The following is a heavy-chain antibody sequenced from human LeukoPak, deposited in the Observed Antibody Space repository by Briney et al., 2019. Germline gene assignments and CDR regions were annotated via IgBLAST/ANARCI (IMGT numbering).Heavy chain of an antibody. D-gene: IGHD3-10*01. J-gene: IGHJ4*02. Sequence: ASVKVSCKSSGYTFTSYAMHCVRQAPGQGLEWMGWINAGNGNTKYSQKFQGRVTITRDTSASTAYMALSSLRSEDTAVYYCARIQRPYGSGSYQPYYYFDYWGQGTLVTVSS. V-gene: IGHV1-3*01. CDR1: GYTFTSYA. CDR3: ARIQRPYGSGSYQPYYYFDY. CDR2: INAGNGNT.